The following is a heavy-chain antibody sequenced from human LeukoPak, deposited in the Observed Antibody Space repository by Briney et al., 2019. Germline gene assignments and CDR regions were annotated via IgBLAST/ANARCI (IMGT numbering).Heavy chain of an antibody. Sequence: GGSLRLSCAATGFTFSSYAMSWVRQAPGKGLEWVSAISGSGGSTYYADSVKGRFTISRDNSKNTLYLQMNSLRAEDTAVYYCAGEGGAVGGYYFDYWGQGTLVTVSS. CDR3: AGEGGAVGGYYFDY. CDR2: ISGSGGST. D-gene: IGHD1-26*01. J-gene: IGHJ4*02. V-gene: IGHV3-23*01. CDR1: GFTFSSYA.